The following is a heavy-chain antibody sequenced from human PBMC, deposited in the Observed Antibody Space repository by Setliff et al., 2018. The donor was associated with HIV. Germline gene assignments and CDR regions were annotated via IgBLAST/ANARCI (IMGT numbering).Heavy chain of an antibody. J-gene: IGHJ2*01. D-gene: IGHD3-22*01. CDR3: ARRDRSGFYYWYFDL. Sequence: SETLSLTCTVSNGSISYYYWTWIRQPPGKGLEFIGYIYYSGSTNYNPSLNSRVTISLDTSRNQFSLKLSSVTAADTAVYYCARRDRSGFYYWYFDLWGRGTLVTVSS. CDR2: IYYSGST. CDR1: NGSISYYY. V-gene: IGHV4-59*12.